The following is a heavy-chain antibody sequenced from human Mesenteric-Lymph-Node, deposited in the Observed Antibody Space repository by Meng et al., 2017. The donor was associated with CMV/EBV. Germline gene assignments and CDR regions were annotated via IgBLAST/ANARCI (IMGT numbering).Heavy chain of an antibody. CDR3: ARDSALVGLHVAEY. D-gene: IGHD2-21*01. CDR1: TVTGVG. V-gene: IGHV1-18*01. J-gene: IGHJ4*02. Sequence: TVTGVGIPWVRQAPGQGLEWMGHICAHHGNTDNAPKYQSRVSMTTDTSTNAAYMKLNSLTSDDAADYCGARDSALVGLHVAEYWGQGTLVTVSS. CDR2: ICAHHGNT.